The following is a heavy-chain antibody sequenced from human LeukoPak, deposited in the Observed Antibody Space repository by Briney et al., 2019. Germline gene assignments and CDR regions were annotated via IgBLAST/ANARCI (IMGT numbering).Heavy chain of an antibody. D-gene: IGHD2-8*01. V-gene: IGHV3-23*01. CDR3: AKDTSIGKYCTNGVCSPFDY. Sequence: GGSLTLSCAGSGFTFSSYAMSWVRQAPGQGLEWVSVISDSGDYTSYADSVRGRFTISRDNSRNTLYLQMISLRPEDTAVYYCAKDTSIGKYCTNGVCSPFDYWGQGTLVTVSS. CDR1: GFTFSSYA. CDR2: ISDSGDYT. J-gene: IGHJ4*02.